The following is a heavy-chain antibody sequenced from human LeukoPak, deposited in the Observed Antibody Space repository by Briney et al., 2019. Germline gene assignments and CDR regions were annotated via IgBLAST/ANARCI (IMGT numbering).Heavy chain of an antibody. CDR2: IYSGGST. V-gene: IGHV3-53*01. J-gene: IGHJ5*02. Sequence: PGGSLRLSCAASGFTVSSNYMSWVRQAPGKGLEWVSVIYSGGSTYYADSVKGRFTISRDNSKNTLYLQMNSLRAEDTAVYYCARARYNYYDSSLGPNGWFDPWGQGTLVTVSS. D-gene: IGHD3-22*01. CDR1: GFTVSSNY. CDR3: ARARYNYYDSSLGPNGWFDP.